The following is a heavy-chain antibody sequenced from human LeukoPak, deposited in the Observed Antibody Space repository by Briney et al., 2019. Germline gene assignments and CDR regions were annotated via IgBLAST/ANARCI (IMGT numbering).Heavy chain of an antibody. D-gene: IGHD6-13*01. V-gene: IGHV3-64*01. CDR1: GFIFDTYP. Sequence: GGSLRLSCTASGFIFDTYPMHWVRQVPGKGLEYVSSIRDDGGSKYYANSVKGRFTISRDNSKSTLCLQMGSLRAEDMAVYYRARGVSGSTWYPDFWGRGTLVTVSS. CDR2: IRDDGGSK. CDR3: ARGVSGSTWYPDF. J-gene: IGHJ4*02.